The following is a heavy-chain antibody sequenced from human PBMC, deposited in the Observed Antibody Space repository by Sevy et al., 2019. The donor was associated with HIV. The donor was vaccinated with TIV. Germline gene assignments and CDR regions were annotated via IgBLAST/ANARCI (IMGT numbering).Heavy chain of an antibody. J-gene: IGHJ4*02. V-gene: IGHV4-39*01. CDR2: IYYSGST. D-gene: IGHD3-22*01. Sequence: SETLSLTCTVSGGSISSSSYYWGWIRQPPGKGLEWIGSIYYSGSTYYNPSLKSRVTISVDTSKNQFSLKLSSVTAADTAVYYCAITYYYDSSGSYSLDYWGQRTLVTVSS. CDR3: AITYYYDSSGSYSLDY. CDR1: GGSISSSSYY.